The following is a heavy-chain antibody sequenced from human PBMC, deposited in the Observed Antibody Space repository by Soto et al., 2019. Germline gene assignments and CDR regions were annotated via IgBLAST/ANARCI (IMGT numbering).Heavy chain of an antibody. CDR1: GFTFSSYG. CDR3: ESEVINYWYFDL. Sequence: VQLVESGGGVVQPGRSLRLSCAASGFTFSSYGMHWVRQAPGKGLEWVAVIWYDGSNKYYADSVKGRFTISRDNSKDTRYLRMNSLRAEDTAVYYCESEVINYWYFDLWGRGTLVAVSS. J-gene: IGHJ2*01. V-gene: IGHV3-33*01. CDR2: IWYDGSNK. D-gene: IGHD2-21*01.